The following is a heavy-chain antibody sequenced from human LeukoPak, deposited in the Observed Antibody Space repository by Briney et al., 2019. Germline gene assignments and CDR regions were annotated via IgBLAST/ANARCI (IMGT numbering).Heavy chain of an antibody. CDR2: IGTSSTAI. D-gene: IGHD6-25*01. CDR1: RFTFSSYT. V-gene: IGHV3-48*01. Sequence: GGSLRLSCAASRFTFSSYTMNGVRQPPGKGLECVLNIGTSSTAIYYADSVKGRFTISRDNAKNSLYLQMNSLRADDTAVYYCARFAAGGSYYYYMDVWGKGTTVTVSS. J-gene: IGHJ6*03. CDR3: ARFAAGGSYYYYMDV.